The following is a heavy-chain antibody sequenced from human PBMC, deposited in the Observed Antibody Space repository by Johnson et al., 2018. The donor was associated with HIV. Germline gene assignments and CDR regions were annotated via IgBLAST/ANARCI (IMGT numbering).Heavy chain of an antibody. CDR3: AKDRGSYYDSSGYLGDAFDI. J-gene: IGHJ3*02. CDR2: ISYDGSNK. V-gene: IGHV3-30*18. D-gene: IGHD3-22*01. Sequence: QEQLVESGGGVVQPGRSLRLSCAASGFTFSSYGMHWVRQAPGKGLEWVAVISYDGSNKYYADSVKGRFTLSRDNSKNTLYLQMNSLRAGDTAVYYCAKDRGSYYDSSGYLGDAFDIWGQGTMVTVSS. CDR1: GFTFSSYG.